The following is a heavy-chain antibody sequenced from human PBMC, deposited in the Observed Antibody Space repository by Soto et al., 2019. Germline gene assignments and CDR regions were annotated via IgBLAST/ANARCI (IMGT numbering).Heavy chain of an antibody. J-gene: IGHJ3*02. CDR1: GGSISSYY. CDR3: ARGCEGKVVRGVMRAFDI. Sequence: PSETLSLTCTVSGGSISSYYWSWIRQPAGKGLEWIGRIYTSGSTNYNPSLKSRVTMSVDTSKNQFSLKLSSVTAADTAVYYCARGCEGKVVRGVMRAFDIWGQGAMVTVSS. V-gene: IGHV4-4*07. D-gene: IGHD3-10*01. CDR2: IYTSGST.